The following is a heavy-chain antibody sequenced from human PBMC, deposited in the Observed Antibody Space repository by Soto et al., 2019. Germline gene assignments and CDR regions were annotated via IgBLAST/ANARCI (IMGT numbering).Heavy chain of an antibody. CDR2: ISYDGSNK. J-gene: IGHJ4*02. CDR1: GFTFSSYA. CDR3: ARCDLSFGRVPSQIKNTVDY. Sequence: GGSLRLSCAASGFTFSSYAMHWVRQAPGKGLEWVAVISYDGSNKYYADSVKGRFTISRDNSKNTLYLQMNSLRAEDTAVYYCARCDLSFGRVPSQIKNTVDYWGQGTLVTVSS. D-gene: IGHD3-3*01. V-gene: IGHV3-30-3*01.